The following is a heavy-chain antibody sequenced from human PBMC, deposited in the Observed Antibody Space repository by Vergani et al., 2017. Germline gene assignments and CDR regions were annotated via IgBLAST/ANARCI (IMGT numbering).Heavy chain of an antibody. J-gene: IGHJ6*02. CDR2: IWYDGSNK. V-gene: IGHV3-33*01. D-gene: IGHD3-9*01. Sequence: QVQLVESGGGVVQPGRSLRLSCAASGFTFSSYGMHWVRQAPGKGRGWVAVIWYDGSNKYYADSVKGRFTIPRDNSKNTLYLQMNSLRAEDTAVYYCARDYDILTGGGDYGMDVWGQGTTVTVSS. CDR3: ARDYDILTGGGDYGMDV. CDR1: GFTFSSYG.